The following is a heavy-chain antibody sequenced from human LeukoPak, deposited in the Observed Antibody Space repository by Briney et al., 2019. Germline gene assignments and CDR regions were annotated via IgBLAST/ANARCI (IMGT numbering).Heavy chain of an antibody. CDR1: GGSFSGYY. CDR3: ARDLDSYGYRSYAFDI. Sequence: KASETLSLTCAVYGGSFSGYYWSWIRQPPGKGLEWSGEINHSGSTNYNPSLKSRVTISVDTSKNQFSLKLSSVTAADTAVYYCARDLDSYGYRSYAFDIWGQGTMVTVSS. CDR2: INHSGST. J-gene: IGHJ3*02. D-gene: IGHD5-18*01. V-gene: IGHV4-34*01.